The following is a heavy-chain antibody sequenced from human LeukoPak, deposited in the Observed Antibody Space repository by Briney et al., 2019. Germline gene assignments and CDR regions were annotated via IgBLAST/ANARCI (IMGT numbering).Heavy chain of an antibody. CDR1: GDSIGSSPYY. V-gene: IGHV4-61*01. CDR3: ARYYYDSSGYYLDY. Sequence: PSETLSLTCTVSGDSIGSSPYYWSWIRQPPGKGLEWIGYIYYSGSTNYNPSLKSRVTISVDTSKNQFSLKLSSVTAADTAVYYCARYYYDSSGYYLDYWGQGTLVTVSS. D-gene: IGHD3-22*01. CDR2: IYYSGST. J-gene: IGHJ4*02.